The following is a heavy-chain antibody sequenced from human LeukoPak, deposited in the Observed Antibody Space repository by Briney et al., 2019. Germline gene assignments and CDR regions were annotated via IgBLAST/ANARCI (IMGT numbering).Heavy chain of an antibody. CDR2: IRYDGSNK. CDR1: GFTFSSYG. J-gene: IGHJ4*02. D-gene: IGHD4-11*01. V-gene: IGHV3-30*02. Sequence: GGSLRLSCAASGFTFSSYGMHWVRQAPGKGLEWVAFIRYDGSNKYYADSVKGRFTISRDDAKNSLYLQMNSLRAEDTAVYYCARDLFPSTTAYFDYWGQGTLVTVSS. CDR3: ARDLFPSTTAYFDY.